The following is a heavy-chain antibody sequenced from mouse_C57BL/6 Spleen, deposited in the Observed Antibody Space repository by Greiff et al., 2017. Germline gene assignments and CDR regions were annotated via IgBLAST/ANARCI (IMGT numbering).Heavy chain of an antibody. CDR1: GYTFTSYW. V-gene: IGHV1-50*01. D-gene: IGHD2-4*01. CDR2: IDPSDSYT. CDR3: ARSRYDYDEGAWFAY. Sequence: QVQLQQPGAELVKPGASVKLSCKASGYTFTSYWMQWVKQRPGQGLEWIGEIDPSDSYTNYNQKFKGKATLTVDTSSSTAYMQLSSLTSEDSAVYYCARSRYDYDEGAWFAYWGQGTLVTVSA. J-gene: IGHJ3*01.